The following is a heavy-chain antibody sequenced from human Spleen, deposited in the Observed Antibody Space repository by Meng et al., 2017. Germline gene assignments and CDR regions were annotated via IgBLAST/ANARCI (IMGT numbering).Heavy chain of an antibody. V-gene: IGHV4-34*01. J-gene: IGHJ4*02. Sequence: GQLQQGGGGRLQPSETLSLTCAVYGGSFSGYYWSWIRQPPGKGLEWIGEINHSGSTNYNPSLKSRVTISVDTSKNQFSLKLSSVTAADTAVYYCARVSRGWSGYYGYWGQGTLVTVSS. D-gene: IGHD3-3*01. CDR3: ARVSRGWSGYYGY. CDR1: GGSFSGYY. CDR2: INHSGST.